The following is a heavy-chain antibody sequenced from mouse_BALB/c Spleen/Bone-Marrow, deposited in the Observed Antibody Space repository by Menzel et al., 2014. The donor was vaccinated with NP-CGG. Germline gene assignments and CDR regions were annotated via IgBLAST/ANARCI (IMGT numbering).Heavy chain of an antibody. CDR1: GYTFTSYW. V-gene: IGHV1-7*01. CDR3: ARRAYGGSYGFAY. J-gene: IGHJ3*01. D-gene: IGHD1-1*01. Sequence: VQLQQSGAELAKPGASVKMSCKASGYTFTSYWMHWVKQRPGQGLEWIGYINPSTGYTEYNQKFRDKATLTADKSSSTAYMQLSSLTSEDSAVYYCARRAYGGSYGFAYWGQGTLVTVS. CDR2: INPSTGYT.